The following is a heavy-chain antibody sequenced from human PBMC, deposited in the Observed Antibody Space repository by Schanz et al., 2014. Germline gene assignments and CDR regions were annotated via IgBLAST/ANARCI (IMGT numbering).Heavy chain of an antibody. D-gene: IGHD3-9*01. CDR3: ARVQDDILTGSEYYYGMDV. CDR1: GYTFISYG. CDR2: ISTFRNEDT. J-gene: IGHJ6*02. Sequence: QVQLVQSGAEVKKPGASVKVSCKASGYTFISYGIKWVRQAPGQGLEWMGWISTFRNEDTNSAQRFQGRLTMTTDTSTSTAYMELRSLRSDDTAVYYCARVQDDILTGSEYYYGMDVWGQGTTVTVSS. V-gene: IGHV1-18*01.